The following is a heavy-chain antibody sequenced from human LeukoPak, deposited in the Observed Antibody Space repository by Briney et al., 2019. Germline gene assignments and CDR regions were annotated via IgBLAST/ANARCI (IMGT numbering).Heavy chain of an antibody. CDR1: GGSISSYY. V-gene: IGHV4-59*01. J-gene: IGHJ4*02. D-gene: IGHD5-18*01. Sequence: SETLSLTCTVSGGSISSYYWSWIRQPPGKGLEWIGYIYYSGSTNYNPSLKSRVTISVDTSKNQFSLKLSSVTAADTAVYYCARVATAMVTKVDYWGQGTLVTVSS. CDR2: IYYSGST. CDR3: ARVATAMVTKVDY.